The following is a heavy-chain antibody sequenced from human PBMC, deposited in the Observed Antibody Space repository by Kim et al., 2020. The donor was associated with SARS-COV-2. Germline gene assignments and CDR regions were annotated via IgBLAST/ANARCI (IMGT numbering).Heavy chain of an antibody. J-gene: IGHJ4*01. CDR3: AGGRVYGFDMVQGVIDY. D-gene: IGHD3-10*01. Sequence: GGSLRLSCAASGFTFSSYGMNWVRQATGKGLEWVSYISTSSSTYYQADAMDGLSITTRDDTKYLQHLLMNIRSDDETAEYYSAGGRVYGFDMVQGVIDY. CDR2: ISTSSSTY. CDR1: GFTFSSYG. V-gene: IGHV3-48*02.